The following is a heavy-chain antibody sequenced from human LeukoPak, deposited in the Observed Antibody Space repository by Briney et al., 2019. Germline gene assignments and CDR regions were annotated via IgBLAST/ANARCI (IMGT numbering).Heavy chain of an antibody. CDR3: AKWSPVTMIAVVPYCGMDV. CDR1: GFTFSSYA. V-gene: IGHV3-23*01. D-gene: IGHD3-22*01. CDR2: ISGSVGST. J-gene: IGHJ6*02. Sequence: GGSLRLSCAASGFTFSSYAMSWVRQAPGKGLEWVSVISGSVGSTYYADSVKGRFTISRDNSKKTLYLQMNSLRAEDTAVYYCAKWSPVTMIAVVPYCGMDVWGQGPTVTVSS.